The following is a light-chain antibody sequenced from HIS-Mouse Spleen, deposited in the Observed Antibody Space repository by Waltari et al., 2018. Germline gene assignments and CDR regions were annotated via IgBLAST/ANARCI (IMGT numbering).Light chain of an antibody. CDR3: SSYTSSSTPYWV. Sequence: QSALTQPASVSGSPGQSITISCTGTSSDVGGYNYVSGYQKHPGKAPKLMIYDVSNRPSGVSNRFSGSKPGNTAALTISGLQAEDEADYYCSSYTSSSTPYWVFGGGTKLTVL. V-gene: IGLV2-14*03. J-gene: IGLJ3*02. CDR2: DVS. CDR1: SSDVGGYNY.